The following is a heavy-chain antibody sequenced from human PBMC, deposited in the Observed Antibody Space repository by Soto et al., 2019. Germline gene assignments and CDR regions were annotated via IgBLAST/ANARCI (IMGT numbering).Heavy chain of an antibody. CDR3: ARHLGPGGYYDFWSGYPYYYYMDV. J-gene: IGHJ6*03. V-gene: IGHV5-51*01. CDR2: IYPGDSDT. Sequence: EVQLVQSGAEVKKPGESLKISCKGSGYSFTSYWIGWVRQMPGKGLEWMGIIYPGDSDTRYSPSFQGQVTISADKSISTAYMQWSSRKASDTAMYYCARHLGPGGYYDFWSGYPYYYYMDVWGKGTTVTVSS. D-gene: IGHD3-3*01. CDR1: GYSFTSYW.